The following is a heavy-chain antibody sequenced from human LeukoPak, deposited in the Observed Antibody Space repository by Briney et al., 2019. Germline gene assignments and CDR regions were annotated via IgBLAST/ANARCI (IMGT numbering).Heavy chain of an antibody. Sequence: GGSLRLSCAASGFTFSSYGMHWVRQAPGKGLEWVAVIWYDGSNKYYADSVKGRFTISRDNSKNTLYLQMNSLRAEDTAVYYCARELPWNYFVYWGQGTLVTVSS. D-gene: IGHD1-1*01. CDR3: ARELPWNYFVY. CDR1: GFTFSSYG. J-gene: IGHJ4*02. CDR2: IWYDGSNK. V-gene: IGHV3-33*01.